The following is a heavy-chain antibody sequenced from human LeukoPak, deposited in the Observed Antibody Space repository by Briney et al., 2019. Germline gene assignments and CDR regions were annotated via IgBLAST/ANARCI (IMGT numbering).Heavy chain of an antibody. J-gene: IGHJ4*02. V-gene: IGHV2-70*11. CDR2: IDWDDDK. CDR1: GFSLSTSGMC. Sequence: ESGPTLVNPTQTLTLTCTFSGFSLSTSGMCVSWIRQPPGKALEWLARIDWDDDKYYSTSLKTRFTISKDTSKNQVVLTMTNMDPVDTGTYYCARTPPVAVAASQIHYFDYWGQGTLVTVSS. CDR3: ARTPPVAVAASQIHYFDY. D-gene: IGHD6-19*01.